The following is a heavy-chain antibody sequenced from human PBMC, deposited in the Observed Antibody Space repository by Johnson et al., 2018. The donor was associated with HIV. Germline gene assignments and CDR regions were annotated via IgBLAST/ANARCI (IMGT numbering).Heavy chain of an antibody. CDR3: ARGRNSALDI. V-gene: IGHV3-74*01. Sequence: VQLVESGGGLVQSGGSLRLSCAVSGFTFSSYWMNWVRQVPGKGLVWVSRINSDGSITDYADSVKGRFTISRDNAKTTLYLQMNSLRDEDTAVYYCARGRNSALDIWGQGTMVTVSS. CDR2: INSDGSIT. CDR1: GFTFSSYW. D-gene: IGHD5-24*01. J-gene: IGHJ3*02.